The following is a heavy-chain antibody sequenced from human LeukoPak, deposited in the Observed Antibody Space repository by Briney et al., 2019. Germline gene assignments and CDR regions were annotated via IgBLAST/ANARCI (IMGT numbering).Heavy chain of an antibody. Sequence: GGSLRLSCAASGFTFSSYSMNWVRQAPGKGLEWVSVIYTGSGETYYADSVKGRFTISRDNSKNTLHLQMNSLRAEDTAVYYCVRSFSFNWFDPWGQGTLVTVSS. CDR2: IYTGSGET. V-gene: IGHV3-NL1*01. D-gene: IGHD2/OR15-2a*01. CDR3: VRSFSFNWFDP. CDR1: GFTFSSYS. J-gene: IGHJ5*02.